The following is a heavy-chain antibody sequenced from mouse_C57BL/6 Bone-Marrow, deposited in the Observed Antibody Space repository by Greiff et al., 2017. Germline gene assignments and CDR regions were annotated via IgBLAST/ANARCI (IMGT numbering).Heavy chain of an antibody. Sequence: VKLMESGPELVKPGASVKLSCKASGYTFTNYDINWVKQRPGQGLEWIGWIYPRDGSTKYNEKFKGKATLTVDTSSSTAYMELHSLTSEDSAVYFCARDYGSSYWYFDVWGTGTTVTVSA. CDR2: IYPRDGST. CDR1: GYTFTNYD. J-gene: IGHJ1*03. CDR3: ARDYGSSYWYFDV. V-gene: IGHV1-85*01. D-gene: IGHD1-1*01.